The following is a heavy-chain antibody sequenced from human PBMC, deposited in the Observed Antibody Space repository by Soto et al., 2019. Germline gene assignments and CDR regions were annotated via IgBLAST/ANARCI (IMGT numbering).Heavy chain of an antibody. CDR2: IYYSGST. CDR1: GGSISSYY. V-gene: IGHV4-59*01. D-gene: IGHD2-2*01. Sequence: SETLSLTCTVSGGSISSYYWSWIRQPPGKGLGWIGYIYYSGSTNYNPSLKSRVTISVDTSKNQFSLKLSSVTAADTAVYYCARDLGGVPAAMGYYYYGMDVWGQGTTVTVSS. J-gene: IGHJ6*02. CDR3: ARDLGGVPAAMGYYYYGMDV.